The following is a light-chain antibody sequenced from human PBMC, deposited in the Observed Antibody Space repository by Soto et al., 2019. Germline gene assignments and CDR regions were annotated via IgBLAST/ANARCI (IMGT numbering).Light chain of an antibody. CDR2: EVS. V-gene: IGLV2-14*01. Sequence: QSALTQPASVSGSPGQSITISCTGTSSDVGGYNYVSWYQQHPGKAPKLMIYEVSSRPSGVSNRFSGSKSGNTASLSISGLQAEDEADYYCSSYAVSSPYVFGTGTKLTVL. CDR1: SSDVGGYNY. CDR3: SSYAVSSPYV. J-gene: IGLJ1*01.